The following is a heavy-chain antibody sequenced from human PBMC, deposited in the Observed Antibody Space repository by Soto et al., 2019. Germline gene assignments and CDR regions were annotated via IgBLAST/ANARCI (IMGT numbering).Heavy chain of an antibody. CDR3: ARHSDGRARAGIDY. J-gene: IGHJ4*02. CDR1: GGSISSYY. V-gene: IGHV4-59*08. CDR2: IYYSGST. D-gene: IGHD1-26*01. Sequence: SETLSLTCTVSGGSISSYYWSWIRQPPGKGLEWIGYIYYSGSTNYNPSLKSRVTISVDTSKNQFSLKLSSVTAADTAVYYCARHSDGRARAGIDYWGQGTLVTVS.